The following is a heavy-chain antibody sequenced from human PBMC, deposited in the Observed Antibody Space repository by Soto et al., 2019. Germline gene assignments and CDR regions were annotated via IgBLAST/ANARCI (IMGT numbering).Heavy chain of an antibody. J-gene: IGHJ3*02. CDR2: IDPSDSYT. V-gene: IGHV5-10-1*03. CDR1: GYSFTSYW. D-gene: IGHD6-6*01. CDR3: ARIGIAARPDDAFDI. Sequence: EVQLVQSGAEVKKPGESLRISCKGSGYSFTSYWISWVRQMPGKGLEWMGRIDPSDSYTNYSPSFQGHVTISADKSISTAYLQWSSLKASDTAMYYCARIGIAARPDDAFDIWGQGTMVTVSS.